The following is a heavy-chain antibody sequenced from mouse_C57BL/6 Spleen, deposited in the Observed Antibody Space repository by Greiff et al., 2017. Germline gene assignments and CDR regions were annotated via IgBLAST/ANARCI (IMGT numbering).Heavy chain of an antibody. CDR3: ARRDKVDYAMDY. V-gene: IGHV5-15*04. Sequence: EVMLVESGGGLVQPGGSLKLSCAASGFTFSDYGMAWVRQAPRKGPEWVAFISNLAYSIYYADTVTGRFTISRGNAKNTLYLEMSSLRAEDTAMYYCARRDKVDYAMDYWGQGTSVTVSS. J-gene: IGHJ4*01. D-gene: IGHD1-1*01. CDR1: GFTFSDYG. CDR2: ISNLAYSI.